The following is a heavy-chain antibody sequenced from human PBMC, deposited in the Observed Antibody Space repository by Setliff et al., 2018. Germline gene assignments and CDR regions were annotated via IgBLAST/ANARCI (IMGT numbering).Heavy chain of an antibody. D-gene: IGHD2-2*02. Sequence: SVKVSCKASGGTFSSHAISWVRQAPGQGLEWMGGIIPIFGTANYAQKFQGRVTITADESTGTAYMELSSLRSEDTAVYYCARDSRGLVPAAIEGSYYYYGIDVWGQGTTVTVSS. CDR1: GGTFSSHA. CDR2: IIPIFGTA. CDR3: ARDSRGLVPAAIEGSYYYYGIDV. V-gene: IGHV1-69*13. J-gene: IGHJ6*02.